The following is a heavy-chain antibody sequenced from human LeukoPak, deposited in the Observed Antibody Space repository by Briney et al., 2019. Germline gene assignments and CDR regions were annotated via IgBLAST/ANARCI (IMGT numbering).Heavy chain of an antibody. D-gene: IGHD2-2*01. CDR2: IKEDGSEQ. CDR1: GFTFSRNW. J-gene: IGHJ6*03. V-gene: IGHV3-7*01. Sequence: GGSLRLSCAASGFTFSRNWMSWVRQAPGKGLEWVANIKEDGSEQYYVDSVKGRFTISRDNAQNSLYLLMNSLRAEDTAVYYCARASRGVVPAAYYYYMDAWGKGTTVTVSS. CDR3: ARASRGVVPAAYYYYMDA.